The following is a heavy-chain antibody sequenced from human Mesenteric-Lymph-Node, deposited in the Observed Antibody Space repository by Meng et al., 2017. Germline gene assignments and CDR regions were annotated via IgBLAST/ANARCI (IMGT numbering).Heavy chain of an antibody. CDR2: ILYDGSNK. CDR3: VRDLFVEQRLATGAFDV. CDR1: GFIFSTYT. V-gene: IGHV3-30*04. J-gene: IGHJ3*01. Sequence: QVQLAESGGGVVQPGRSLVLSCAGSGFIFSTYTMHWVRQAPGKGLEWVAVILYDGSNKYYADSVKGRFTISRDNSKNTLYLQMNSLRAEDTAVYYCVRDLFVEQRLATGAFDVWGQGAMVTVSS. D-gene: IGHD6-25*01.